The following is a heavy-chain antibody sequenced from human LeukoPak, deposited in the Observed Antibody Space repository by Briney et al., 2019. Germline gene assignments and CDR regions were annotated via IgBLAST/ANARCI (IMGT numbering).Heavy chain of an antibody. J-gene: IGHJ4*02. CDR1: GFTFSSYA. CDR2: VSGSGGST. CDR3: AKDRINWNYFDY. Sequence: GGSLRLSCAASGFTFSSYAMSWVRQAPGKGLEWVSAVSGSGGSTYYADSVKGRFTISRDNSKNTLYLQMNSLRAEDTAVYYCAKDRINWNYFDYWGQGTLVTVSS. V-gene: IGHV3-23*01. D-gene: IGHD1-1*01.